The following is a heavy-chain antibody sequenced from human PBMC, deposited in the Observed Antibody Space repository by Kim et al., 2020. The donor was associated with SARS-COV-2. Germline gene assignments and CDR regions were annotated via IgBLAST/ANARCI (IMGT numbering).Heavy chain of an antibody. Sequence: VKGRFTISRDQSKNTLYLQMNSLRAEDTAVYYCATVQRPHIVLVTATLDYWGQGTLVTVSS. CDR3: ATVQRPHIVLVTATLDY. J-gene: IGHJ4*02. V-gene: IGHV3-23*01. D-gene: IGHD2-21*02.